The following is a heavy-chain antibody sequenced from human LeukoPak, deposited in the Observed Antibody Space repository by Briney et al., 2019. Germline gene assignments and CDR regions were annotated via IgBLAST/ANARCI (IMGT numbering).Heavy chain of an antibody. D-gene: IGHD3-3*01. V-gene: IGHV4-39*07. J-gene: IGHJ4*02. Sequence: SETLSLPCTVSGDSIYKSSYYWGRIRQPPGKGVEGIGSIYYSGSIYYNPSFKSRVSISVDTSKNQFSLKLSSVTAADTAVYYCARSGYWGENHYWGQGTLVTVSS. CDR1: GDSIYKSSYY. CDR3: ARSGYWGENHY. CDR2: IYYSGSI.